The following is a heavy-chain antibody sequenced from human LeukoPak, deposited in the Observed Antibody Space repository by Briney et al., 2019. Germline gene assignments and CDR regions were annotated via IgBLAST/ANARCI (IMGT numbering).Heavy chain of an antibody. Sequence: ASVKVSCKVSGYTLTELSMHWVRQAPGKGLEWMGGFDPEDGETIYAQKFQGRVTMTEDTSTDTAYMELSSLRHEDTAEYYCAGWCSSGWYARGPFEAWGQGTLVTVSS. CDR3: AGWCSSGWYARGPFEA. CDR2: FDPEDGET. CDR1: GYTLTELS. V-gene: IGHV1-24*01. J-gene: IGHJ5*02. D-gene: IGHD6-19*01.